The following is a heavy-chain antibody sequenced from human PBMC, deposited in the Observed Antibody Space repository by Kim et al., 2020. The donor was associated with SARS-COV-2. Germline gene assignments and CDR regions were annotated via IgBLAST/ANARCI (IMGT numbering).Heavy chain of an antibody. Sequence: SETLSLTCAVSGGSISSSNWWSWVRQPPGKGLEWIGEIYHSGSTNYNPSLKSRVTISVDKSKNQFSLKLSSVTAADTAVYYCARVAVVTALYYFDYWGQGTLVTVSS. CDR1: GGSISSSNW. D-gene: IGHD2-21*02. CDR2: IYHSGST. J-gene: IGHJ4*02. CDR3: ARVAVVTALYYFDY. V-gene: IGHV4-4*02.